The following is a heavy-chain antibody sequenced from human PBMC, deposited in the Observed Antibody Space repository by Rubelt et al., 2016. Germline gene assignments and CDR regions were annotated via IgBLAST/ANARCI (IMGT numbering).Heavy chain of an antibody. CDR3: ARDVSANRRYGVDV. D-gene: IGHD2-8*01. CDR1: GFTFSTHG. CDR2: IGPAGDT. J-gene: IGHJ6*02. Sequence: VQLVESGGGVVQPGGSLRLSCAASGFTFSTHGMHWFRQAAGKGLEWVSRIGPAGDTYYPGSVKGRFIISRKNAKNSLYLQMNRLRAEDTAVYYCARDVSANRRYGVDVWGQGTTVTVSS. V-gene: IGHV3-13*01.